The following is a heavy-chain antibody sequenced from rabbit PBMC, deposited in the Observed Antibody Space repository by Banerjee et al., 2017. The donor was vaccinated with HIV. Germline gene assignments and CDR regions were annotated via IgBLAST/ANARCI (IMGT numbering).Heavy chain of an antibody. D-gene: IGHD4-1*01. CDR2: IYAGSSGDT. CDR3: ARDRLAGYFFDL. J-gene: IGHJ4*01. Sequence: QSLVESGGGLVKPGASLTLTCTASGFSFSSSYWICWVRQAPGKGLEWIACIYAGSSGDTYYASWAKGRFTISKTSSTTVTLQLTSLTAADTATYFCARDRLAGYFFDLWGPGTLVTVS. V-gene: IGHV1S40*01. CDR1: GFSFSSSYW.